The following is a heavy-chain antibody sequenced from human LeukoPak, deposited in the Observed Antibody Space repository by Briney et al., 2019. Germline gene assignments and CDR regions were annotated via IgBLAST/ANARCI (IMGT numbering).Heavy chain of an antibody. V-gene: IGHV3-48*03. CDR3: ARVSGTVTLPLDY. J-gene: IGHJ4*02. Sequence: GGSLKLSCAASGFTFSSYEMNWVRQAPGQGLEWVSYISSSGSTIYYADSVKGRFTISRDNAKNSLYLQMNSLRAEDTAVYYCARVSGTVTLPLDYWGQGTLVTVSS. D-gene: IGHD4-17*01. CDR1: GFTFSSYE. CDR2: ISSSGSTI.